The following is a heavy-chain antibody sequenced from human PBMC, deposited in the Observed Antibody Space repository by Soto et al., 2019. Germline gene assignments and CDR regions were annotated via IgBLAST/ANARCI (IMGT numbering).Heavy chain of an antibody. J-gene: IGHJ6*02. V-gene: IGHV4-59*01. CDR3: ARDLWGYCGTDCYPLDV. Sequence: SETLSLTCTVSGGSISGYYWSWIRQPPGKGLEWIGYMYNTGSTVYNPSFKSRVTISVDTSKNQFSLKLNSVTAADTAVYYCARDLWGYCGTDCYPLDVWGQGTTVTVSS. D-gene: IGHD2-21*02. CDR2: MYNTGST. CDR1: GGSISGYY.